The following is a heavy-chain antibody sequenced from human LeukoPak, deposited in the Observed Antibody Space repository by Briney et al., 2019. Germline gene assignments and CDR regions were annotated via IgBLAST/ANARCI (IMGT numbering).Heavy chain of an antibody. CDR2: ISWNSGSI. J-gene: IGHJ5*02. CDR3: AKDMYGGNSGWFDP. CDR1: GFTFDDYA. Sequence: GGSLRLSCAASGFTFDDYAMHWVRQAPGKGLEWVSGISWNSGSIGYADSVKGRFTISRDNAKNSLYLQMNSLRAEDTALYYCAKDMYGGNSGWFDPWGQGTLVTVSS. D-gene: IGHD4-23*01. V-gene: IGHV3-9*01.